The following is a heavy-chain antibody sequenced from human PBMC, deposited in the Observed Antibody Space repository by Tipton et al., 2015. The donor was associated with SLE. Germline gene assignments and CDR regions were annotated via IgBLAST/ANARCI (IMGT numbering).Heavy chain of an antibody. J-gene: IGHJ4*02. CDR1: GGSFSGYY. CDR2: ISHSGST. V-gene: IGHV4-34*01. D-gene: IGHD2-2*01. Sequence: TLSLTCAVYGGSFSGYYWSWIRQPPEKGLVWIGEISHSGSTNYNPSLKSRVTISVDSSKNQFSLKLSSVPAADTAVYYCARALRYQLLPRAYFDYWGQGTLVTVSS. CDR3: ARALRYQLLPRAYFDY.